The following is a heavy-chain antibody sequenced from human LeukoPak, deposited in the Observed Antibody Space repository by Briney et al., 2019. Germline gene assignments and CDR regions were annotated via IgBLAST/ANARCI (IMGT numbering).Heavy chain of an antibody. J-gene: IGHJ4*02. Sequence: GGSLRLSCAASGFTFSTYAMSWVRQAPGKGLEWVSAISGSGGSTYYADSVKGRFTISRDNAKNTLYLQMNSLRAEDTAVYYCANGITGTLDYWGQGTLVTVSS. CDR1: GFTFSTYA. V-gene: IGHV3-23*01. CDR2: ISGSGGST. CDR3: ANGITGTLDY. D-gene: IGHD1-7*01.